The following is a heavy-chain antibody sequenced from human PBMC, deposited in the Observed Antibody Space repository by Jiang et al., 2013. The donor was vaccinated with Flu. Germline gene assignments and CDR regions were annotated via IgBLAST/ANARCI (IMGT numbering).Heavy chain of an antibody. CDR3: AKDWYYDGSGYSLGNFQH. D-gene: IGHD3-22*01. CDR2: ISGSGGST. Sequence: SCAASGFTFSSYAMSWVRQXPGKGLEWVSAISGSGGSTYYADSVKGRFTISRDNSKNTLYLQMNSLRAEDTAVYYCAKDWYYDGSGYSLGNFQHWGQGTLVTVSS. V-gene: IGHV3-23*01. CDR1: GFTFSSYA. J-gene: IGHJ1*01.